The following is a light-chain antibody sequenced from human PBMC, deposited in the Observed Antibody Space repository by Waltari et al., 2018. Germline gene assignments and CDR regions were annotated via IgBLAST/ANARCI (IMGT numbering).Light chain of an antibody. J-gene: IGKJ1*01. V-gene: IGKV3-20*01. CDR3: QKYERLPAT. CDR2: DIS. Sequence: EIVLTQSPGTLSLSLGDRATLYCSASQSIGRSVVWYQQRPGQAPRLLLYDISRRATGIPDRFSGSGYGTDFSLTISRLEPEDFAVYYCQKYERLPATFGQGTTVEIK. CDR1: QSIGRS.